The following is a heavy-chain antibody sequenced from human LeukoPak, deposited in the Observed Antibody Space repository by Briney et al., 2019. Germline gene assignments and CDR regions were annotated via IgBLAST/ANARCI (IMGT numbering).Heavy chain of an antibody. V-gene: IGHV3-23*01. CDR2: ISGSGGST. J-gene: IGHJ4*02. CDR3: AKTYVDTTFFDY. CDR1: GFTFSSYA. Sequence: GGSLRLSCAASGFTFSSYAMSWVRQAPGKGLEWVSAISGSGGSTYYADSVKGRFTISRDNSKNTLHLQMNSLRAENTAVYYCAKTYVDTTFFDYWGQGTLVTVSS. D-gene: IGHD5-18*01.